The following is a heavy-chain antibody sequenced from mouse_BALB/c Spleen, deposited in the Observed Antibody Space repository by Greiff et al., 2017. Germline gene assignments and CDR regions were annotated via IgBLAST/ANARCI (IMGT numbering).Heavy chain of an antibody. D-gene: IGHD4-1*01. CDR3: ARQGLTGYAMDY. CDR2: ISSGGSYT. CDR1: GFTFSSYG. V-gene: IGHV5-6*01. J-gene: IGHJ4*01. Sequence: EVKLMESGGDLVKPGGSLKLSCAASGFTFSSYGMSWVRQTPDKRLEWVATISSGGSYTYYPDSVKGRFTISRDNAKNTLYLQMSSLKSEDTAMYYCARQGLTGYAMDYWGQGTSVTVSS.